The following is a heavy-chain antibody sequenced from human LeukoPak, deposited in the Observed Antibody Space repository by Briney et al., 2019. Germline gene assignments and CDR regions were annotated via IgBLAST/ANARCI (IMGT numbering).Heavy chain of an antibody. V-gene: IGHV1-2*02. Sequence: ASVKVSCKASGYTFIGNYLHWVRQTPGQGLEWMGWINPNNGATNSAQKFQDRVALTRDLSINTAFMKLSNLTSDDPAMYFCAXXGXXXXIDYWGXXTXVTVSS. CDR3: AXXGXXXXIDY. J-gene: IGHJ4*02. CDR2: INPNNGAT. CDR1: GYTFIGNY.